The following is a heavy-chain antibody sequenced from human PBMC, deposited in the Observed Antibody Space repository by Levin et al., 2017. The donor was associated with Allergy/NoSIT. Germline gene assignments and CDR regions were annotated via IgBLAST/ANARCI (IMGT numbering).Heavy chain of an antibody. CDR3: AKDTPALSAGPYFDY. Sequence: GGSLRLSCAASGFTFNNYAMSWVRQAPGKGLEWVSSVSDSDDKTYYTDSVKGRFTISRDNSENTLYLQMNSLRAEDTAVYYCAKDTPALSAGPYFDYWGQGTLVTVSS. D-gene: IGHD2-2*01. J-gene: IGHJ4*02. V-gene: IGHV3-23*01. CDR1: GFTFNNYA. CDR2: VSDSDDKT.